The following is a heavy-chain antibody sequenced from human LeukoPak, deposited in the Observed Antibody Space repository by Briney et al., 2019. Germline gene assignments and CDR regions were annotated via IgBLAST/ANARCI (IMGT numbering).Heavy chain of an antibody. D-gene: IGHD2-21*01. J-gene: IGHJ6*03. CDR3: ATILPVNYYMDV. V-gene: IGHV4-59*01. Sequence: TSETLSLTCTVSAGSISRSYWSWIRQPPGKGLESIGYIYYNGHTNYNPSLKSRVTISVDTSKNQFTLKLSSVTAADTAVYYCATILPVNYYMDVWGKGTTVTVSS. CDR2: IYYNGHT. CDR1: AGSISRSY.